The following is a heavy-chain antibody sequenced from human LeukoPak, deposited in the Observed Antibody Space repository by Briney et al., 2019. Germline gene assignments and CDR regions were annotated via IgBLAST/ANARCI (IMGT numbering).Heavy chain of an antibody. Sequence: ASVKVSCKASGYTFTSYGISWVRQAPGQGLEWMGWISAYNGNTNYAQKLQGRVTMTTDTSTSTAYMELRSLRSDDTAVYYCARDSVWFGELLPLDYWGQGTLVTVS. CDR2: ISAYNGNT. J-gene: IGHJ4*02. CDR1: GYTFTSYG. D-gene: IGHD3-10*01. V-gene: IGHV1-18*01. CDR3: ARDSVWFGELLPLDY.